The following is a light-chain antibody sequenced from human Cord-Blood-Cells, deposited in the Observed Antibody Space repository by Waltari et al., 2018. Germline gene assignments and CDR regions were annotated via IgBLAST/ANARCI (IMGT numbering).Light chain of an antibody. V-gene: IGLV2-23*01. CDR2: GGS. Sequence: QSALTQPASVSGSPGQSITISCTGTSSDVGSYNLVSWYQQHPGKAPKPMIYGGSKRASGVSNRCSGSKSGNTASLTISGLQAEDEADYYCCSYAGSSTWVFGGGTKLTVL. J-gene: IGLJ3*02. CDR1: SSDVGSYNL. CDR3: CSYAGSSTWV.